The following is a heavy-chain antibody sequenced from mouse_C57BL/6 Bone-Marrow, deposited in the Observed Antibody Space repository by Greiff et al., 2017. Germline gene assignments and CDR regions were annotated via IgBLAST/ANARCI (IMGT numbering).Heavy chain of an antibody. CDR3: AGDAYYSNPLAY. Sequence: KVEESGPGLVKPSQSLFLTCSITGFPITSGYYWIWIRQSPGKPLEWMGYITHSGETFYNPSLQSPISITRETSKNQFFLQLNSVTTEDTAMYYCAGDAYYSNPLAYWGQGTLVTVSA. D-gene: IGHD2-5*01. V-gene: IGHV12-3*01. CDR2: ITHSGET. CDR1: GFPITSGYY. J-gene: IGHJ3*01.